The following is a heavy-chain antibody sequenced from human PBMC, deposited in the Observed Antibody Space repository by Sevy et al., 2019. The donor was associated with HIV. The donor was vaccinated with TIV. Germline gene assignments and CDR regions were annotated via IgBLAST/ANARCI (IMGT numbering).Heavy chain of an antibody. J-gene: IGHJ6*02. Sequence: GGSLRLSCAASGFTFSSYGMHWVRQAPGKGLEWVAVILYDGSNKYYADSVKGRFTNSSDNSTNTLYLQMNSLRAGDTAVYYWARGLAALPGYYYGMDVWGQGTAVTVSS. CDR2: ILYDGSNK. V-gene: IGHV3-30*03. D-gene: IGHD6-6*01. CDR3: ARGLAALPGYYYGMDV. CDR1: GFTFSSYG.